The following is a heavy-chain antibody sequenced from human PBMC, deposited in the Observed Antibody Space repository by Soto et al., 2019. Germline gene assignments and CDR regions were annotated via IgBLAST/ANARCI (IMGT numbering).Heavy chain of an antibody. Sequence: EVQLLESGGGLIQPGGSLRLSCEASGFTFSNYGMTWVRLAPGRGLEWVSNISGSGGRTFYADPVKGRFTISRDNSKNTLYLQMNSLRAEDTAVYYCAKEMIASTLADFFDYWGQGTLVTVSS. CDR2: ISGSGGRT. D-gene: IGHD2-21*01. CDR1: GFTFSNYG. J-gene: IGHJ4*02. V-gene: IGHV3-23*01. CDR3: AKEMIASTLADFFDY.